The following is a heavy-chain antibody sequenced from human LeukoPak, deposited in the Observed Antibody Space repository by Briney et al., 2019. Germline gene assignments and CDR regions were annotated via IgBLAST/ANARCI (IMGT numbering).Heavy chain of an antibody. J-gene: IGHJ5*02. CDR1: GDSIRSGGYT. V-gene: IGHV4-30-2*01. CDR3: ARGGGSFANYFDT. Sequence: SETLSLTCVVSGDSIRSGGYTWSWIRQAPGKGLEWIGYIYKSASTYYTPSLKSRVTISIDRSKNQFSLNLTSVTAADTAVYYCARGGGSFANYFDTWGQGTLVTVSS. D-gene: IGHD1-7*01. CDR2: IYKSAST.